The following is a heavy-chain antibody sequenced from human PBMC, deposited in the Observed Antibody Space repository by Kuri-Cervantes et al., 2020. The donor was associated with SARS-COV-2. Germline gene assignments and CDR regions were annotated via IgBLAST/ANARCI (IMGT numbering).Heavy chain of an antibody. CDR2: MRYDGSKK. Sequence: GGSLRLSCAASGFTFSSYGMHWVRQAPGKGLEWVAFMRYDGSKKNYADSVKGRFTISRDNAKNSLYLQMNSLRAEDTAVYYCAREATIAVAGSLDYWGQGTLVTVSS. CDR3: AREATIAVAGSLDY. D-gene: IGHD6-19*01. J-gene: IGHJ4*02. V-gene: IGHV3-30*02. CDR1: GFTFSSYG.